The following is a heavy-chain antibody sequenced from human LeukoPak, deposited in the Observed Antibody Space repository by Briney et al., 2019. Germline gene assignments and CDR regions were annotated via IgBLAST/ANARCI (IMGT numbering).Heavy chain of an antibody. CDR1: EFTFDNYA. CDR2: ISGSGYYS. V-gene: IGHV3-23*01. Sequence: PGGSLRLSCAASEFTFDNYAMSWVRQAPGKGLEWVSVISGSGYYSYYADSVKGRFTVSRDNSKTTLYLQMNSLRAEDTAVYYCARDGGYCSSTNCYLGVWGQGTMVTVSS. CDR3: ARDGGYCSSTNCYLGV. D-gene: IGHD2-2*01. J-gene: IGHJ3*01.